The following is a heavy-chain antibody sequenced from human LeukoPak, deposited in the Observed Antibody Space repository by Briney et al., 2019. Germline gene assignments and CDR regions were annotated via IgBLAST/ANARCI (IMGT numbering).Heavy chain of an antibody. D-gene: IGHD2-2*01. Sequence: GASVKVSCKASGYTFTGQYLHWVRQAPGQGLEWMGWINPNSGGTNYAQKLQGRVTMTTDTSTSTAYMELRSLRSDDTAVYYCARTSGVPAGRRYFDYWGQGTLVTVSS. CDR1: GYTFTGQY. CDR3: ARTSGVPAGRRYFDY. CDR2: INPNSGGT. J-gene: IGHJ4*02. V-gene: IGHV1-2*02.